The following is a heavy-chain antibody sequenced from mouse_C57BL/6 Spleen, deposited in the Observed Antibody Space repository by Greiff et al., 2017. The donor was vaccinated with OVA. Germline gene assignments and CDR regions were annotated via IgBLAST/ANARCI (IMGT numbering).Heavy chain of an antibody. CDR2: IYPGDGDT. CDR1: GYAFSSYW. J-gene: IGHJ4*01. Sequence: VKLQESGAELVKPGASVKISCKASGYAFSSYWMNWVKQRPGKGLAWIGQIYPGDGDTNYNGKFKGKATLTADKSSSTAYMQLSSLTSEDSAVYFCARWVYYSMDYWGQGTSVTVSS. V-gene: IGHV1-80*01. CDR3: ARWVYYSMDY.